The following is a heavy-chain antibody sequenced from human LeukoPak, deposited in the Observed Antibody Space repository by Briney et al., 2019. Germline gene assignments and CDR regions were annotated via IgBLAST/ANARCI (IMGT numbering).Heavy chain of an antibody. Sequence: GGSLRLSCTASGFTFSSYAMSWVRQAPGKGLEWVSAISGSGGSTYYADSVKGRFTISRDNSKNTLYLQMNSLRAEDTAVYYCAKSVVRHGDYGCFDYWGQGTLVTVSS. CDR3: AKSVVRHGDYGCFDY. J-gene: IGHJ4*02. CDR1: GFTFSSYA. D-gene: IGHD4-17*01. V-gene: IGHV3-23*01. CDR2: ISGSGGST.